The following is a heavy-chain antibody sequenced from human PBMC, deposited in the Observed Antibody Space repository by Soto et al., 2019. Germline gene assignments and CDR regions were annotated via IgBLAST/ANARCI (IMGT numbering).Heavy chain of an antibody. Sequence: ASVKVSCKASGYTFTGYYMHWVRQAPGQGLEWTGWINPNSGGTNYAQKFQGRVTMTRDTSISTAYMELSRLRSDDTAVYYCASPYDSSADDAFDIWGQGTMVTVSS. CDR3: ASPYDSSADDAFDI. CDR1: GYTFTGYY. CDR2: INPNSGGT. J-gene: IGHJ3*02. V-gene: IGHV1-2*02. D-gene: IGHD3-22*01.